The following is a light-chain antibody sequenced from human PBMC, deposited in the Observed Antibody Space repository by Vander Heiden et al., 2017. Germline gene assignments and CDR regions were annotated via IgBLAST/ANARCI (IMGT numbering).Light chain of an antibody. CDR3: QAWDSNTVV. CDR2: QDK. CDR1: KLGDKY. Sequence: SYELTQPPSVSVSPGQTASITCTGDKLGDKYAWWYQQKPGQSPVLVIYQDKKRPSGIPERFSGSNSGNTAALTISGTQAMDEADYYCQAWDSNTVVFGGGTKLTVL. V-gene: IGLV3-1*01. J-gene: IGLJ2*01.